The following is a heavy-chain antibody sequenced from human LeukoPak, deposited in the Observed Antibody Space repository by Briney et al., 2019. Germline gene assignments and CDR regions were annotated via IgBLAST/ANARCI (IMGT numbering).Heavy chain of an antibody. V-gene: IGHV3-15*01. CDR3: TAGSDGSYFFDY. J-gene: IGHJ4*02. CDR1: GFTFSNAW. Sequence: PGGSLRLSCAASGFTFSNAWMSWVRQAPGKGLEWVGRIKSEIDGGTTDYAAPVKGRFTMLRDDSKNTLYLHMNSLKTEDTAVYFCTAGSDGSYFFDYWGQGTLVTVSS. CDR2: IKSEIDGGTT. D-gene: IGHD2-15*01.